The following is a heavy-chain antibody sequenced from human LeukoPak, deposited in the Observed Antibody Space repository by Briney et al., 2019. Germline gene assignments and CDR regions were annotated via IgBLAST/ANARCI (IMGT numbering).Heavy chain of an antibody. Sequence: EASVKVSCKASGYTFTSYGISWVRQAPGQGLEWMGGIIPIFGTANYAQKFQGRVTITTDESTSTAYMELSSLRSEDTAVYYCASCPMLGHYYYYYMDVWGKGTTVTVSS. CDR3: ASCPMLGHYYYYYMDV. V-gene: IGHV1-69*05. CDR2: IIPIFGTA. CDR1: GYTFTSYG. J-gene: IGHJ6*03. D-gene: IGHD2-8*01.